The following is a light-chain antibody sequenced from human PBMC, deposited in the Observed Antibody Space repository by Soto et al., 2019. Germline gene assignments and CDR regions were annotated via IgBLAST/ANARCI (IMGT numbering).Light chain of an antibody. V-gene: IGKV1-9*01. Sequence: IQLTQSPSSLSASVGDRVIITCRASQSISSYLAWYQQKPGKAPKLLIYNVSTLQSGVPSRFSVSGSGTDFTLTISSLQPEDFATYYCQPGNSYPPTFGQGTKVDIK. CDR3: QPGNSYPPT. J-gene: IGKJ1*01. CDR2: NVS. CDR1: QSISSY.